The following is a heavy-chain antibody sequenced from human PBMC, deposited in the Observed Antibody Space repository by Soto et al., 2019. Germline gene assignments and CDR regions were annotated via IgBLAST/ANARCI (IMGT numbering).Heavy chain of an antibody. CDR2: INPSGGST. J-gene: IGHJ4*02. V-gene: IGHV1-46*03. D-gene: IGHD1-26*01. CDR1: GYTFTSYY. CDR3: ARVMPPSRSSTLLLHPRIDY. Sequence: EASVKVSCKASGYTFTSYYMHWVRQAPGQGLEWMGIINPSGGSTNYAQKFQGRVTMTRDTSTSTVYMELSSLRSEDTAVYYCARVMPPSRSSTLLLHPRIDYWGQGTLVTVSS.